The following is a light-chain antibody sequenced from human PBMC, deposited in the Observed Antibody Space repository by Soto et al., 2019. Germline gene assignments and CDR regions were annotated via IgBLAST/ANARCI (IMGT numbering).Light chain of an antibody. CDR2: DVT. CDR1: SSDVGGYKY. Sequence: QSVLTQPASVSGSPGQSITISCTGTSSDVGGYKYVSWYQQHPGKVPKLMIYDVTNRPSGVSTRFSGSKSDNTASLTISGLQAEDEADYYCSSYTSSSTWVFGGGTKLTVL. V-gene: IGLV2-14*01. J-gene: IGLJ3*02. CDR3: SSYTSSSTWV.